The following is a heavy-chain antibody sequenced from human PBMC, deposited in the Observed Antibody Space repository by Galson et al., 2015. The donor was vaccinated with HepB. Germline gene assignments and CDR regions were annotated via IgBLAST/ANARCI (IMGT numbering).Heavy chain of an antibody. V-gene: IGHV3-21*01. CDR3: ARSTQKDYYDSSGYYSLTH. CDR2: ISSSSSYI. J-gene: IGHJ4*02. CDR1: GFTFSSYS. Sequence: SLRLSCAASGFTFSSYSMNWVRQAPGKGLEWVSSISSSSSYIYYADSVKGRFTISRDNAKNSLYLQMNSLRAEDTAVYYCARSTQKDYYDSSGYYSLTHWGQGTLVTVSS. D-gene: IGHD3-22*01.